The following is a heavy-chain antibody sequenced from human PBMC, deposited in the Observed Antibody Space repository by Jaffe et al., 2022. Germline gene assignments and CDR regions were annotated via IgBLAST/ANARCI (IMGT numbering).Heavy chain of an antibody. CDR2: ISGSGGST. Sequence: EVQLLESGGGLVQPGGSLRLSCAASGFTFSSYAMSWVRQAPGKGLEWVSTISGSGGSTYYADSVKGRFTISRDNSKNTLYLQMNSLRAEDTAVYYCAKDRRLGTYSTSWYNDAFDIWGQGTMVTVSS. CDR1: GFTFSSYA. CDR3: AKDRRLGTYSTSWYNDAFDI. D-gene: IGHD6-13*01. V-gene: IGHV3-23*01. J-gene: IGHJ3*02.